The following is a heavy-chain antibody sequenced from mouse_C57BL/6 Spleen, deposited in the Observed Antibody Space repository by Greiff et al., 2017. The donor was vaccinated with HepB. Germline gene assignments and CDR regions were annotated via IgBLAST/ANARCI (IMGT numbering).Heavy chain of an antibody. CDR1: GYTFTSYW. CDR2: IHPNSGST. D-gene: IGHD2-5*01. Sequence: VQLQQPGAELVKPGASVKLSCKASGYTFTSYWMHWVKQRPGQGLEWIGMIHPNSGSTNYNEKFKSKATLTVDKSSSTAYMQLSSLTSEDSAVYYCAAYYSNYVPAWFAYWGQGTLVTVSA. CDR3: AAYYSNYVPAWFAY. J-gene: IGHJ3*01. V-gene: IGHV1-64*01.